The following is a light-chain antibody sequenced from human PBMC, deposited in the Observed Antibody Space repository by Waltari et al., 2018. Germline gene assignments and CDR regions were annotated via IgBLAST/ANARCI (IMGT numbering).Light chain of an antibody. V-gene: IGLV2-14*01. Sequence: QSALTQPASVSGSPGQSITISCTGTSSDVGGYNYVSLYQQHPGKAPKPMIYDVSNRPSGVSNRFSGSKSGNTASLTISGLQAEDEADYYCSSYTSSSTLEVFGGGTKLTVL. CDR3: SSYTSSSTLEV. J-gene: IGLJ2*01. CDR2: DVS. CDR1: SSDVGGYNY.